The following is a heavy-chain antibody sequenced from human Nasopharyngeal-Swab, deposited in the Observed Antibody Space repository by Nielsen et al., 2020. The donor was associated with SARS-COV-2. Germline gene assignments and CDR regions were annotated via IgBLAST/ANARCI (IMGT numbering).Heavy chain of an antibody. Sequence: GSLRLSCTVSGVFLSSSSYFWGWIRQPPGKGLEWIGSIYYSGNTYCNPSLKSRVTISVDTSNNQFSLKLSSVTAADTAVYYCATYGYGSYYYYYMDVWGKGTAVTVSS. V-gene: IGHV4-39*01. CDR2: IYYSGNT. J-gene: IGHJ6*03. CDR3: ATYGYGSYYYYYMDV. CDR1: GVFLSSSSYF. D-gene: IGHD5-18*01.